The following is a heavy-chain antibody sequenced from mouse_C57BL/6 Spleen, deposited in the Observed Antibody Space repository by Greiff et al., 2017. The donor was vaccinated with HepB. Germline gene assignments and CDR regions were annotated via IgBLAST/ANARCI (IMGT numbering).Heavy chain of an antibody. CDR2: IHPNSGST. CDR3: ARWDYDEVYYAMDY. J-gene: IGHJ4*01. D-gene: IGHD2-4*01. Sequence: QVQLQQPGAELVKPGASVKLSCKASGYTFTSYWMHWVKPRPGQGLEWIGMIHPNSGSTNYNEKFKSKATLTVDKSSSTAYMQLRSLTSEDSAVYYCARWDYDEVYYAMDYWGQGTSVTVSS. V-gene: IGHV1-64*01. CDR1: GYTFTSYW.